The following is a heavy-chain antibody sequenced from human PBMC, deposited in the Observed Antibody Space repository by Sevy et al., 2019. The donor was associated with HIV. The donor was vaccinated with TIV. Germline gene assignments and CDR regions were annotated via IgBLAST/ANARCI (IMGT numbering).Heavy chain of an antibody. CDR2: IIPIFGTV. Sequence: ASVKVSCKASGGTFSSYDINWVRQAPGQGLEWMGQIIPIFGTVSYAQKFQGRVTITADESTSTAYMDLSSLRSEDTAVYYCARGGGAVDHGMDVWGQGTTVTVS. J-gene: IGHJ6*02. V-gene: IGHV1-69*13. D-gene: IGHD2-21*01. CDR3: ARGGGAVDHGMDV. CDR1: GGTFSSYD.